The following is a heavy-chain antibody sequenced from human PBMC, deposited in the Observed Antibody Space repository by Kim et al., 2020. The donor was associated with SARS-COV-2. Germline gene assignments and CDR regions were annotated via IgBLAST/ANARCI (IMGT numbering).Heavy chain of an antibody. J-gene: IGHJ4*02. Sequence: SETLSLTCTVSGDSISSYSWNWIRQPAAKDLQWIGQIDASGKTLNNPSLRSRVAMSVDTTKNQFSLQLSSMTAADTAVYYCARGNFDYWSDYAVYLDFWGQGIQVTVSS. CDR3: ARGNFDYWSDYAVYLDF. CDR2: IDASGKT. D-gene: IGHD3-3*01. V-gene: IGHV4-4*07. CDR1: GDSISSYS.